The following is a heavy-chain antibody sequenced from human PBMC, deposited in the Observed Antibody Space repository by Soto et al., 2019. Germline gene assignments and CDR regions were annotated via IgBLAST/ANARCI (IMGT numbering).Heavy chain of an antibody. CDR3: TTDYFSVFDY. D-gene: IGHD3-3*01. Sequence: VSLGLSCAASGFTFSNAWMSWVRQAPGKGLEWVGRIKSKTDGGTTDYAAPVKGRFTISRDDSKNTLYLQMNSLKTEDTAVYYCTTDYFSVFDYWGQATLVTVSS. J-gene: IGHJ4*02. CDR2: IKSKTDGGTT. CDR1: GFTFSNAW. V-gene: IGHV3-15*01.